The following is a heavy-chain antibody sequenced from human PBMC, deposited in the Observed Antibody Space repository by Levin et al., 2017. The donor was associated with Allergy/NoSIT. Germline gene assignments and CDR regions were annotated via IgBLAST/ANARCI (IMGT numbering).Heavy chain of an antibody. CDR1: GFLLSTSGVG. Sequence: SGPTLVKPTQTLTLTCTFSGFLLSTSGVGVGWIRQPPGKALEWLALIYWDDDKRYSPSLKSRLTIIKDPSKNQVVLTMTNMDPVDTATYYCAHRGGYYSGMDVWGQGTTVTVSS. D-gene: IGHD3-16*01. CDR2: IYWDDDK. CDR3: AHRGGYYSGMDV. V-gene: IGHV2-5*02. J-gene: IGHJ6*02.